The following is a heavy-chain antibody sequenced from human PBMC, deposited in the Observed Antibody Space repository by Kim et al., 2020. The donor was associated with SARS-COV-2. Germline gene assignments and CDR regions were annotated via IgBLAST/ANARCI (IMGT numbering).Heavy chain of an antibody. CDR1: GGSISSYY. J-gene: IGHJ2*01. D-gene: IGHD6-13*01. Sequence: SETLSLTCTVSGGSISSYYWNWIRQPPGRGLEWIGYIYHSGSTNYNPSLKSRVTMSVDTSKNQVSLKLSSVTAADTAIYYCARRDVGSSWKYWYFDLWGRGTLVTVSS. V-gene: IGHV4-59*08. CDR3: ARRDVGSSWKYWYFDL. CDR2: IYHSGST.